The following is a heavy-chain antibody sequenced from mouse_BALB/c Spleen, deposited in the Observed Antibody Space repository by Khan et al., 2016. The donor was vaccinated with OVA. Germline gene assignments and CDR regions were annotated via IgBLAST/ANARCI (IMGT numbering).Heavy chain of an antibody. CDR2: IWSDGST. CDR3: ARQPYYHYNILDY. V-gene: IGHV2-6-1*01. D-gene: IGHD2-4*01. J-gene: IGHJ4*01. Sequence: QVRLQQSGPGLVAPSQSLSITCTISGFSLTNYGVYWVRQPPGKRLEWLVVIWSDGSTTYNSALKSRLTISKDNSKSQIFLKMNSSQTDDAAMYFCARQPYYHYNILDYWGQGTSVTVSS. CDR1: GFSLTNYG.